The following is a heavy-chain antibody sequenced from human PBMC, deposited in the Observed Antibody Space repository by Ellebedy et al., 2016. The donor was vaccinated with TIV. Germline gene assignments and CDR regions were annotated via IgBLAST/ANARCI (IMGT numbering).Heavy chain of an antibody. D-gene: IGHD2/OR15-2a*01. CDR3: ARAVSSSWYFDL. V-gene: IGHV3-7*03. Sequence: GESLKISCAAAGFAFSNYRMSWVRQAPGKGREWVANIKQDGSVDSVEGRFIISRDNAKNSLYLRINSPSAEYTAVYYWARAVSSSWYFDLWGRGTLVTVSS. CDR1: GFAFSNYR. CDR2: IKQDGS. J-gene: IGHJ2*01.